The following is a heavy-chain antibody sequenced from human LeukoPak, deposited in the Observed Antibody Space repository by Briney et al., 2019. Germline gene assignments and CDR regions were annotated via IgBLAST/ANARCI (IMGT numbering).Heavy chain of an antibody. J-gene: IGHJ4*02. CDR1: GYTFTGYY. CDR3: ARARKGSGWYYFDY. V-gene: IGHV1-2*06. Sequence: ASVKISCKASGYTFTGYYMHWVRQAPGQGLEWMGRINPNSGGTNYAQKFQGRVTMTRDTPISTAYMELSRLRSDDTAVYYCARARKGSGWYYFDYWGQGTLVTVSS. CDR2: INPNSGGT. D-gene: IGHD6-19*01.